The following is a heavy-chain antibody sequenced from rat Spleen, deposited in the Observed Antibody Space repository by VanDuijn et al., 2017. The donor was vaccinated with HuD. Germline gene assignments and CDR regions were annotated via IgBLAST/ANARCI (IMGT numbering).Heavy chain of an antibody. J-gene: IGHJ4*01. CDR1: GFTFSNYG. Sequence: EVQLVESGGGLVQPGRSLKLSCAASGFTFSNYGMAWVRQAPTKGLEWVATISYDGSVTYYGDSVKGRFTISRDNAKSTLYLQMNSLRSEDTATYYCARHQEASYYVMDAWGQGASVTVSS. CDR2: ISYDGSVT. CDR3: ARHQEASYYVMDA. V-gene: IGHV5-29*01.